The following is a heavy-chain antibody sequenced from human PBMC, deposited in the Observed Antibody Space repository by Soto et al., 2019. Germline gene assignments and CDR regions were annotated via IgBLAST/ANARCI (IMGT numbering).Heavy chain of an antibody. CDR3: AREKPRGRSLDYYYYYGMDV. Sequence: PGGSLRLSCAASGFTFSSYAMHWVRQAPGKGLEWVAVISYDGSNKYYADSVKGRFTISRDNSKNTLYLQMNSLRAEDTAVYYCAREKPRGRSLDYYYYYGMDVWGQGTTVTVSS. CDR1: GFTFSSYA. CDR2: ISYDGSNK. J-gene: IGHJ6*02. D-gene: IGHD1-26*01. V-gene: IGHV3-30-3*01.